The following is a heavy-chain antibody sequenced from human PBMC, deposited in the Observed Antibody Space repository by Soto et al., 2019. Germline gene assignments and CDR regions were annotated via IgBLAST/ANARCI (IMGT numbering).Heavy chain of an antibody. CDR3: AKGPPLDY. J-gene: IGHJ4*02. CDR1: GFTFSYYS. V-gene: IGHV3-30*18. Sequence: VQLVESGGGLVQPGGSLRLSCAASGFTFSYYSMHWVRQAPGKGLEWVAVISYDGSNKYYADSVKGRFIISRDNSKNRLYLQMNSLRAEDTAVYYCAKGPPLDYWGQGTLVTVSS. CDR2: ISYDGSNK.